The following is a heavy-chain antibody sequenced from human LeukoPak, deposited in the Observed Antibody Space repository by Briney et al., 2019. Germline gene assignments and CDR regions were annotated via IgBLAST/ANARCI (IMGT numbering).Heavy chain of an antibody. V-gene: IGHV3-53*01. Sequence: PGGSLRLPCAASGFTVSSNYMSWVRQAPGKGLEWVSVIYSGGSTYYADSVKGRFTISRDNSKNTLYLQMNSLRAEDTAVYYCARAQYSSSPDFGYWGQGTLVTVSS. CDR3: ARAQYSSSPDFGY. J-gene: IGHJ4*02. CDR2: IYSGGST. D-gene: IGHD6-6*01. CDR1: GFTVSSNY.